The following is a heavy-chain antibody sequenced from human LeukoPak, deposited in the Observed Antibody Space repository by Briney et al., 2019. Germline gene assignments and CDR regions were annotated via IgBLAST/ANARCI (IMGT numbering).Heavy chain of an antibody. Sequence: QPGRSLRLSCAASGFTFSNYDMHWVRQAPGKGLEWVALISYDGSNKNYADSVKGRFTISSDNSKNTLFLQMNSLRAEDTAVYYCARGLYINGWYYFDYWGEETLVTVSP. J-gene: IGHJ4*02. CDR3: ARGLYINGWYYFDY. V-gene: IGHV3-33*05. CDR2: ISYDGSNK. CDR1: GFTFSNYD. D-gene: IGHD6-19*01.